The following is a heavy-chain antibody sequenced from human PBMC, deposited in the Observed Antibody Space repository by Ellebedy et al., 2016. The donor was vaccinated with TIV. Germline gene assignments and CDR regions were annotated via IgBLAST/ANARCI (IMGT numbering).Heavy chain of an antibody. CDR2: IYTSGST. CDR3: AGDSYYYGSGSPMYYFDY. CDR1: GGSISSYY. Sequence: MPSETLSLTCTVSGGSISSYYWSWILQPAGKGLEWIGRIYTSGSTNYNPSLKSRVTMSVDTSKNQFSLKLSSVTAADTAVYYCAGDSYYYGSGSPMYYFDYWGQGTLVTVSS. D-gene: IGHD3-10*01. V-gene: IGHV4-4*07. J-gene: IGHJ4*02.